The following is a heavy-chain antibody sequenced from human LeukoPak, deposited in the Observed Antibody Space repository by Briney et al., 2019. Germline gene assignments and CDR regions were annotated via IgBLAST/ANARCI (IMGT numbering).Heavy chain of an antibody. D-gene: IGHD4-11*01. J-gene: IGHJ6*02. CDR1: GFTFSNCA. Sequence: GVSLRLSCAASGFTFSNCAMSWARQAPGKGLEWVSAISASGGRTYYADSVEGRFTISRDNSKNTLYLQMNSLRAEDTAVYYCVSPGVLQRQRYGEYYYGMDVWGQGTTVTVSS. CDR2: ISASGGRT. V-gene: IGHV3-23*01. CDR3: VSPGVLQRQRYGEYYYGMDV.